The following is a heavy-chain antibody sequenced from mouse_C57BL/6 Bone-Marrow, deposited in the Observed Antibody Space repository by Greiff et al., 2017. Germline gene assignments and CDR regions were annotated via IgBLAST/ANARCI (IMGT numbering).Heavy chain of an antibody. D-gene: IGHD3-3*01. CDR3: ARRGDPLNYFDY. CDR1: GFTFSDYG. J-gene: IGHJ2*01. V-gene: IGHV5-17*01. CDR2: ISSGSSTI. Sequence: EVQGVESGGGLVKPGGSLKLSCAASGFTFSDYGMHWVRQAPEKGLEWVAYISSGSSTIYYADTVKGRFTISRDNAKNTLFMQMTSLRSADTAMYYCARRGDPLNYFDYWGQGTTLTVSS.